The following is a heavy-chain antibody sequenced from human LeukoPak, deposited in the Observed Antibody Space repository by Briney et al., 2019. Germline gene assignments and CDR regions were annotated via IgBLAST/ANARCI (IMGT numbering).Heavy chain of an antibody. CDR1: GFTFSSYW. CDR2: IKQDGSEK. D-gene: IGHD6-13*01. V-gene: IGHV3-7*01. J-gene: IGHJ6*03. Sequence: SGGSLRLSCAASGFTFSSYWMSWVRQAPGKGLEWVANIKQDGSEKYYVDSVKGRFTISRDNAKNSLYLQMNSLRAEDTAVYYCARGRYSSSWLDWRDYYYMDVWGKGTTVTVSS. CDR3: ARGRYSSSWLDWRDYYYMDV.